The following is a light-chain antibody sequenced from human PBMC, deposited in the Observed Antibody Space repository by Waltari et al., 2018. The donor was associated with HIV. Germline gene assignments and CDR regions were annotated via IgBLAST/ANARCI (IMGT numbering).Light chain of an antibody. Sequence: DIQMTQSPSSLSASLGDTISIRCRARQDIGNYVSWFQQQPGKAPKLLVHGAFILQGGVPSRFSGSGSGTDYTLTISGLQSDDFATYFCQQDYDVPLTFGGGTRVDI. V-gene: IGKV1-NL1*01. CDR3: QQDYDVPLT. J-gene: IGKJ4*01. CDR1: QDIGNY. CDR2: GAF.